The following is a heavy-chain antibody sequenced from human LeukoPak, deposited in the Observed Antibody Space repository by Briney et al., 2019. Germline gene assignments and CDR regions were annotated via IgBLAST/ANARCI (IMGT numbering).Heavy chain of an antibody. CDR2: ISYDGSNK. D-gene: IGHD2-15*01. Sequence: GGSLRLSCAASGFTFSSYAMHWVRQAPGKGLEWVAVISYDGSNKYYADSVKGRFTISRDNSKNTLYLQMNSLRAEDTAVCYCARDYLYCSGGSCYFSNYYYYGMDVWGQGTTVTVSS. CDR1: GFTFSSYA. V-gene: IGHV3-30-3*01. J-gene: IGHJ6*02. CDR3: ARDYLYCSGGSCYFSNYYYYGMDV.